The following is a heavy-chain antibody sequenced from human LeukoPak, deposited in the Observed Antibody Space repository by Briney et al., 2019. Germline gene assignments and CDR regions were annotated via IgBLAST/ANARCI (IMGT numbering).Heavy chain of an antibody. V-gene: IGHV4-59*08. D-gene: IGHD2-2*01. Sequence: SETLSLTCTLSGGSISSYYWSWIRQPPGKGLEWIGYIYYSGSTNYNPSLKSRVTISVDTSKNQFSLKLSSVTAADTAVYYCASWAVVVPAAIGWFDPWGQGTLVTVSS. CDR3: ASWAVVVPAAIGWFDP. J-gene: IGHJ5*02. CDR1: GGSISSYY. CDR2: IYYSGST.